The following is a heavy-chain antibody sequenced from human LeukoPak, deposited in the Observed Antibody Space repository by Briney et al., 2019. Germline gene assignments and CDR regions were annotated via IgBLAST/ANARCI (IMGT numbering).Heavy chain of an antibody. CDR2: ISESGGGT. CDR1: GITLSNYG. D-gene: IGHD3/OR15-3a*01. Sequence: GGSLRLPWAVSGITLSNYGMSWVRKAPGKGLEWVAGISESGGGTNYADSVKGRFTICRDNPKNTLYMQMNSLRAEDAAVYFCAKRGVVIRVILVGFHKEAYYFESWGQGALVTVSS. CDR3: AKRGVVIRVILVGFHKEAYYFES. J-gene: IGHJ4*02. V-gene: IGHV3-23*01.